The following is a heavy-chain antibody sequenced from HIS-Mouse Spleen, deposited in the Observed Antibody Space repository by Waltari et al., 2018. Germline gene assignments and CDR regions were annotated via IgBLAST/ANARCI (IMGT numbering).Heavy chain of an antibody. D-gene: IGHD6-13*01. J-gene: IGHJ4*02. Sequence: QVQLQQWGAGLLKPSETLSLTCAVYGGSFSGYYWSWIRQPPGKGLEWIGELNNSGSTNDNPSLKSRVTISVDTSKNQLSLKLSSVTAADTAVYYCARVNSSFDYWGQGTLVTVSS. CDR1: GGSFSGYY. CDR3: ARVNSSFDY. V-gene: IGHV4-34*01. CDR2: LNNSGST.